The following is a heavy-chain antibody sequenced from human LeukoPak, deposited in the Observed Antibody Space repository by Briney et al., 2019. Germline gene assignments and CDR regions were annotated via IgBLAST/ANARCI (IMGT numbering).Heavy chain of an antibody. V-gene: IGHV1-3*01. J-gene: IGHJ4*02. Sequence: GASVKVSCKASGYTFTSYSVHWVRQAPGQRLEWMGWVNAGNGNTKYSQKFQGRVTITRDTSASTAYMELSSLRSEDTAVYYCARDPYYDYVWGSYRPPAYYFDYWGQGTLVTVSS. CDR3: ARDPYYDYVWGSYRPPAYYFDY. D-gene: IGHD3-16*02. CDR1: GYTFTSYS. CDR2: VNAGNGNT.